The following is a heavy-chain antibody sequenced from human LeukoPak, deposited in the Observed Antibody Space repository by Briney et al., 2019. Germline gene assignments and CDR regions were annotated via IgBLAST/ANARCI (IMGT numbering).Heavy chain of an antibody. CDR1: SYSISSGYY. J-gene: IGHJ4*02. Sequence: PSETLSLTCAVSSYSISSGYYWGWIRQPPGKGLEWIGNIHHSGSTYYNPSLKSRVTISLDTSKNQFSLRLSSVTAADTAVYYCARDQSYGHHYFDYWGQGILVTVSS. CDR2: IHHSGST. V-gene: IGHV4-38-2*02. CDR3: ARDQSYGHHYFDY. D-gene: IGHD5-18*01.